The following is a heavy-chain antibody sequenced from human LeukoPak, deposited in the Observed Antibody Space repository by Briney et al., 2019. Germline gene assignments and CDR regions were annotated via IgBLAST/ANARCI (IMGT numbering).Heavy chain of an antibody. V-gene: IGHV3-53*01. CDR3: ASARESCIGSSCYEYFHH. D-gene: IGHD2-2*01. J-gene: IGHJ1*01. Sequence: GGSLRLSCAASGFTVTTKSMARVRQAPGRGLEWVSVFYSPGSTYYADSVHGRFTISRDTSLNTLFLQMNSLRVEDTAVYYCASARESCIGSSCYEYFHHWGQGTPLTVSS. CDR2: FYSPGST. CDR1: GFTVTTKS.